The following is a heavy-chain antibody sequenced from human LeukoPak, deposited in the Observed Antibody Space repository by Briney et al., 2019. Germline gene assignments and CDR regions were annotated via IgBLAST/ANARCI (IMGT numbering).Heavy chain of an antibody. CDR2: IYYSGTT. CDR1: GASISSYY. Sequence: PSETLSLTCTVSGASISSYYWSWIRQPPGKGLEWIGYIYYSGTTNYNPSLKSRVTLSVDTSKSQFSLTLSSVTAAVTAVYYCARDLNWGKWFDPWGQGTLVTVSS. CDR3: ARDLNWGKWFDP. J-gene: IGHJ5*02. D-gene: IGHD7-27*01. V-gene: IGHV4-59*01.